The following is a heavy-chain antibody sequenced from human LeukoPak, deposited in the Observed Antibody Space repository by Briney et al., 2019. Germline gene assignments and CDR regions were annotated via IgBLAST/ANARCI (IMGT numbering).Heavy chain of an antibody. CDR1: GFTFSSYW. Sequence: GGSLRLSCAASGFTFSSYWMTWVRQAPGKGLEWVANIKQDESEKYYVDPVKGRSTVSRDNAQNSLYLQMNSLRAEDTAVYFCARTVYYYAVDLWGQGTTVTVSS. D-gene: IGHD4-17*01. V-gene: IGHV3-7*01. CDR3: ARTVYYYAVDL. J-gene: IGHJ6*02. CDR2: IKQDESEK.